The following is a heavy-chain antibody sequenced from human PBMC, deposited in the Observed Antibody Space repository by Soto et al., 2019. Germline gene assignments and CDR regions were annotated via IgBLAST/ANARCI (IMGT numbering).Heavy chain of an antibody. V-gene: IGHV4-59*08. CDR1: GDSISSYS. D-gene: IGHD3-10*01. CDR3: ARHPDPYGSSDAFDI. J-gene: IGHJ3*02. CDR2: IHYSGST. Sequence: ETLSLTCTVSGDSISSYSWSWIRQPPGKGLEWIGNIHYSGSTNYNPSLKSRVTISVDTSKNQFSLKLSSVTAADTAVYYCARHPDPYGSSDAFDIWGQGTMVTVSS.